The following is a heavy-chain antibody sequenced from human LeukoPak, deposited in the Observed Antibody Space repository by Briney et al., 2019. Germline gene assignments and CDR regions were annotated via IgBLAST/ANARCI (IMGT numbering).Heavy chain of an antibody. CDR3: ARISAAAPGAFDI. CDR2: IYPGDSDT. V-gene: IGHV5-51*01. Sequence: PGESLKICCKGSGYSFTSYWIGWVRQMPGKGLEWMGIIYPGDSDTRYSPSFQGQVTISAVKSISTAYLQWSSLKASDTAMYYCARISAAAPGAFDIWGQGTMVTVSS. D-gene: IGHD6-13*01. CDR1: GYSFTSYW. J-gene: IGHJ3*02.